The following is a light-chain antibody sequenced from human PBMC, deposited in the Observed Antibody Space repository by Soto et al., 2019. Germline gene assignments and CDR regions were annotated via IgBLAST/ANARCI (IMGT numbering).Light chain of an antibody. CDR2: DAS. Sequence: IQMTQSPSSLTASVGDRGTITCQASQDISMYLNWYRQKPGQAPEVLIYDASKLARGVPSRFSGSGSGTHFTFTVPSLHPEDFATYSCQQRDILLTLGGGTPVEV. V-gene: IGKV1-33*01. CDR1: QDISMY. CDR3: QQRDILLT. J-gene: IGKJ4*01.